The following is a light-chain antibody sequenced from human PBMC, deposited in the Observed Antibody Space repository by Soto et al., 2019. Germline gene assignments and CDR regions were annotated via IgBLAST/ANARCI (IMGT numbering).Light chain of an antibody. V-gene: IGLV2-14*01. Sequence: QSALTQPASVSGSPGQSITLLCTGTSSDVGGYNCVSWYQQHPGKAPKLMIHDVTNRPSGVSNRFSGSKSGNTASLTISGLKAEDEADYYCSSYTSSSSYVFGTGTKLTVL. CDR1: SSDVGGYNC. CDR2: DVT. J-gene: IGLJ1*01. CDR3: SSYTSSSSYV.